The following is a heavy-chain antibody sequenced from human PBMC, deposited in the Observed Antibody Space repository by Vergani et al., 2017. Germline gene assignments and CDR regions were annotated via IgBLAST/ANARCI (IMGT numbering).Heavy chain of an antibody. CDR1: GFIFSDYV. CDR3: VKEKIDLGSYFFDS. Sequence: VQLVESGGGVVQPGKSLSLSCETSGFIFSDYVMHWVRQAPGKGLEWVSGISASVAPTYYADSVKGRVTISRDNSKNTLYLQMNSLRVEDTAVYYCVKEKIDLGSYFFDSWGHGILVTVSS. V-gene: IGHV3-23*04. D-gene: IGHD2/OR15-2a*01. J-gene: IGHJ4*01. CDR2: ISASVAPT.